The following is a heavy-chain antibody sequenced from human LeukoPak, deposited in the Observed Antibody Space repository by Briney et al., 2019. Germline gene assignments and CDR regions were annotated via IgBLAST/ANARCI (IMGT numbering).Heavy chain of an antibody. CDR2: ISGSGSGGST. D-gene: IGHD6-19*01. CDR1: GFTFSSYA. J-gene: IGHJ5*02. V-gene: IGHV3-23*01. CDR3: AKDFPSGWST. Sequence: GGSLRLSCAASGFTFSSYAMSWVRQAPGKGLEWVSAISGSGSGGSTYHVGSVKGRFTISRDNSRNTLYLQMNSLRAEDTALYYCAKDFPSGWSTWGQGTLVTVSS.